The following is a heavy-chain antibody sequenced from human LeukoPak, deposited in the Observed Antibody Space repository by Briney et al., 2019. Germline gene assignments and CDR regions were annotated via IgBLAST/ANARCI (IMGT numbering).Heavy chain of an antibody. Sequence: PSETLSLTCAVYGGSFSGYYWSWIRQPAGKGLEWIGRIYTSGSTNYNPSLKSRVTMSVDTSKNQFSLKLSSVTAADTAVYYCARAGVTYSGSLGGGYYFDYWGQGTLVTVSS. CDR1: GGSFSGYY. V-gene: IGHV4-59*10. D-gene: IGHD1-26*01. J-gene: IGHJ4*02. CDR3: ARAGVTYSGSLGGGYYFDY. CDR2: IYTSGST.